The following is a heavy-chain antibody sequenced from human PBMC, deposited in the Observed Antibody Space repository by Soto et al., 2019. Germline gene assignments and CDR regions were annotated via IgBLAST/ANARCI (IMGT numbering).Heavy chain of an antibody. J-gene: IGHJ4*02. CDR1: GFTFSSYA. Sequence: EVQLLESGGGLVQPGGSLRLSCAASGFTFSSYAMSWVRQAPGKGLEWVSAISGRGGSTYYADSVKGRFTISRDNSKNTLYLQMNSLRAEDTAVYYCAKGDDYGDYVFDYWGQGTLVTVSS. V-gene: IGHV3-23*01. CDR2: ISGRGGST. CDR3: AKGDDYGDYVFDY. D-gene: IGHD4-17*01.